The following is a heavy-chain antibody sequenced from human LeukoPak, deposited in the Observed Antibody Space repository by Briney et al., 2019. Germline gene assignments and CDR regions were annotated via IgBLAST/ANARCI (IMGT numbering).Heavy chain of an antibody. D-gene: IGHD3-22*01. V-gene: IGHV3-23*01. Sequence: GGSLRLSCAASGFIFSGYAMTWVRQAPGKGLEWVGSITYNGDLTYYLDSVKGRFTISRDNSKNTLYLQMNNLRGKHTALYYCAKDGLYFDGSAHIYYFDAWGQGALATVSS. CDR1: GFIFSGYA. J-gene: IGHJ4*02. CDR2: ITYNGDLT. CDR3: AKDGLYFDGSAHIYYFDA.